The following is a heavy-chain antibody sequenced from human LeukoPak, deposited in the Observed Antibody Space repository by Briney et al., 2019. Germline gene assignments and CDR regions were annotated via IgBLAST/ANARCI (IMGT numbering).Heavy chain of an antibody. J-gene: IGHJ3*02. D-gene: IGHD2-15*01. V-gene: IGHV3-64*01. Sequence: QPGGSLRLSCAASGFTFSSYAMHWVRQAPGKGLEYVSAISSNGGSTYYANSVKGRFTISRDNSKNTLYLQMGSLRAEDMAVYYCARRDSLWAFDIWGQGTMVTVSS. CDR2: ISSNGGST. CDR1: GFTFSSYA. CDR3: ARRDSLWAFDI.